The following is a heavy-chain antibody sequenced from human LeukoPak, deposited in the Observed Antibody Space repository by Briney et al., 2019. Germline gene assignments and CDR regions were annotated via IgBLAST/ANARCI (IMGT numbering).Heavy chain of an antibody. CDR2: ISYDGSNK. Sequence: GGSLRLSCAASGFTFSSYGMHWVRQAPGKGLEWVAVISYDGSNKYYADSVKGRFTISRDNSKNTLYLQMNSLRAEDTAVYYCASLTFFLHYWGQGTLVTVSS. CDR1: GFTFSSYG. CDR3: ASLTFFLHY. V-gene: IGHV3-30*03. D-gene: IGHD3-16*01. J-gene: IGHJ4*02.